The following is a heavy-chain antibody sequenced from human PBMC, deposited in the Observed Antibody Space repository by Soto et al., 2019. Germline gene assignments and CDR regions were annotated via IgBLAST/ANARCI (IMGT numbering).Heavy chain of an antibody. CDR1: GFRFSSYA. J-gene: IGHJ5*02. Sequence: QVRLVESGGGVVQPGRSLRLSCTASGFRFSSYAMYWFRQPPGKGLGGGAVISKDGMNKNYADSVKGRVTVSRDNANYSLDLQLNSLRGEDTAMYYCARDMYSSDYFVKWFEPWGQGTLVTVSS. CDR2: ISKDGMNK. V-gene: IGHV3-30*04. CDR3: ARDMYSSDYFVKWFEP. D-gene: IGHD6-19*01.